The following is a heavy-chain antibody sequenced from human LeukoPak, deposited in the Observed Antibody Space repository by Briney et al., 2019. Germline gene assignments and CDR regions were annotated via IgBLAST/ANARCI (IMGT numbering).Heavy chain of an antibody. CDR2: IIPIFGTA. D-gene: IGHD2-15*01. V-gene: IGHV1-69*05. Sequence: RASVKVSCKASGGTFSSYAISWVRQAPGQGLEWMGGIIPIFGTANYAQKFQGRVTITTDESTSTAYMELSSLRSEDTAVYYCARSPDIVEVVAATSYFDYWGQGTLVTVSS. CDR1: GGTFSSYA. J-gene: IGHJ4*02. CDR3: ARSPDIVEVVAATSYFDY.